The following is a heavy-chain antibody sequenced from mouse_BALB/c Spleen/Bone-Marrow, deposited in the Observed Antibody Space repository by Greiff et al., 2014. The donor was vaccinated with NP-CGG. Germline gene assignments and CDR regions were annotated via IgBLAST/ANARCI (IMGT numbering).Heavy chain of an antibody. Sequence: QVQLKQSGAELVRPGSSVKISCKVSGYAFSNCWMNWVKQRPGQGLEWIGQIYPGDGDTNYNGKFKGKATLTADKSSSTAYMQLSRPTSEDSADYFCTGSGVTFDAMNYWGQGTRVP. D-gene: IGHD3-1*01. CDR2: IYPGDGDT. V-gene: IGHV1-80*01. CDR3: TGSGVTFDAMNY. CDR1: GYAFSNCW. J-gene: IGHJ4*01.